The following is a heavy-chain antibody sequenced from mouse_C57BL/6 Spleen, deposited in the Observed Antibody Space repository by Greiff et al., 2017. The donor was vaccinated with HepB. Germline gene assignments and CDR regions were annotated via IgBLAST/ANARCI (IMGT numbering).Heavy chain of an antibody. V-gene: IGHV1-85*01. D-gene: IGHD1-1*01. CDR2: IYPRDGST. CDR3: ASAYYYGSSPYYFDY. CDR1: GYTFTSYD. Sequence: VKLMESGPELVKPGASVKLSCKASGYTFTSYDINWVKQRPGQGLEWIGWIYPRDGSTKYNEKFKGKATLTVDTSSSTAYMELHSLTSEDSAVYFCASAYYYGSSPYYFDYWGQGTTLTVSS. J-gene: IGHJ2*01.